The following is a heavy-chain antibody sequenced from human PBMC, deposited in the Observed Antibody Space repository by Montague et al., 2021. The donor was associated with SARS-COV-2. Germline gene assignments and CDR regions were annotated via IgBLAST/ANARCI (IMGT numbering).Heavy chain of an antibody. Sequence: CAISGDSVSSNRAAWNWLRQSPSRGLEWLGRTYYRSKWYNNYASSLKXXITINPETSKNQSSLQLNSVAPEDTAIYYCARDRTTTAAAGDGFDYWGQGTLVTVSS. V-gene: IGHV6-1*01. J-gene: IGHJ4*02. CDR3: ARDRTTTAAAGDGFDY. CDR2: TYYRSKWYN. D-gene: IGHD6-13*01. CDR1: GDSVSSNRAA.